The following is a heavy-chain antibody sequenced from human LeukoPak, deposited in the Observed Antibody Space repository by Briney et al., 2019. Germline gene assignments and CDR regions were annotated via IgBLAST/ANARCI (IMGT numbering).Heavy chain of an antibody. CDR2: IYYSGST. J-gene: IGHJ4*02. CDR3: ARVTQGPRVDY. CDR1: GGSLTSSSYY. Sequence: SETLSLTCTVSGGSLTSSSYYWGWIRQPPGKGLEWIGSIYYSGSTYYKSSLKSRVTISLDTSKNQFSLKLSSVTAADTAVYYCARVTQGPRVDYWGQGTLVTVSS. V-gene: IGHV4-39*07.